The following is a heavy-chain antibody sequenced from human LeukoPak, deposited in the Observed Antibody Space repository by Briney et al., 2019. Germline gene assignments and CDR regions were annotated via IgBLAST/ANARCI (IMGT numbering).Heavy chain of an antibody. CDR1: GFSFSSYE. V-gene: IGHV3-48*03. J-gene: IGHJ4*02. CDR3: AREGAAAADY. CDR2: ISNSGSTI. Sequence: GGSLRLSCAASGFSFSSYEMEWVRQTPGKGLGWVSYISNSGSTIYYADSVKGRFTISRDNARNSLYLQMNSLRAEDTAVYYCAREGAAAADYWGQGTLVTVSS. D-gene: IGHD6-13*01.